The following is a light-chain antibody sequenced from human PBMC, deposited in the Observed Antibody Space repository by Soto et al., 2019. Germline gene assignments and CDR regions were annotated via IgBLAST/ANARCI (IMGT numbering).Light chain of an antibody. V-gene: IGKV1-5*03. J-gene: IGKJ1*01. CDR1: QTISSW. CDR3: QHYKSYSEA. CDR2: MAS. Sequence: EIQITHSPSTLSGSVGGRVTITCRASQTISSWLAWYQQKPGKAPKLLIYMASTLKSGVPLRFSGSRSGTEFTLTISSLQPDDVATYYCQHYKSYSEAFCQGTKVDI.